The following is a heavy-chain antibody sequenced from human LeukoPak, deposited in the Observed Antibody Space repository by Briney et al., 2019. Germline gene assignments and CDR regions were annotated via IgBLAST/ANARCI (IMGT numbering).Heavy chain of an antibody. D-gene: IGHD4-17*01. V-gene: IGHV1-8*02. CDR1: GYTFTGYY. CDR3: ARGVNYGEYLIDY. J-gene: IGHJ4*02. Sequence: ASVKVSCKASGYTFTGYYMHWVRQAPGQGLEWMGWVNPNSANTGYVQKFHGRVIMTRNTSISTAYMELSSLRSEDTAVYYCARGVNYGEYLIDYWGQGTLVTVSS. CDR2: VNPNSANT.